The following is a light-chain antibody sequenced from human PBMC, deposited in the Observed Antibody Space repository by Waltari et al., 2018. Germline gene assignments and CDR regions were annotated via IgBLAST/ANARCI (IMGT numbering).Light chain of an antibody. Sequence: EIVLTQSPGTLSVSPGERATLSCRASENISKYLTWYQQKPGQAPRLLIYAASTRATGITDRFSGSGFGTDFSLTISSLEPEDFAVYYCQHYVRLPVTFGQGTKVEIK. J-gene: IGKJ1*01. CDR2: AAS. CDR1: ENISKY. CDR3: QHYVRLPVT. V-gene: IGKV3-20*01.